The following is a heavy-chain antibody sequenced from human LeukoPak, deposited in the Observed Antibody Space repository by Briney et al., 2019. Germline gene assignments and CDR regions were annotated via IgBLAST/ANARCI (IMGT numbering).Heavy chain of an antibody. CDR1: GFTFSSYG. V-gene: IGHV3-23*01. Sequence: TGGSLRLSCAASGFTFSSYGMSWVRQAPGKGLEWVSGISGSGSGTYYADSVKGRFTISRDNSKNTLHLQMNSLRAEDTAVYYCAKDDNWLQFESWGQGTLVTVSS. J-gene: IGHJ5*01. CDR3: AKDDNWLQFES. CDR2: ISGSGSGT. D-gene: IGHD5-24*01.